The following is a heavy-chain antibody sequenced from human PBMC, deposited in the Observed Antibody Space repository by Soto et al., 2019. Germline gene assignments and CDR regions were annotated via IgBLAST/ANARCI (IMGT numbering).Heavy chain of an antibody. CDR1: AVTFVRYA. D-gene: IGHD2-15*01. J-gene: IGHJ6*02. V-gene: IGHV1-69*06. CDR2: GSAIFDTA. CDR3: ARDPRPSATKSRARQVADGDHYNMDV. Sequence: SVKVSCKASAVTFVRYAISWVRQAPGKGLDWMGGGSAIFDTAKYAQKFQGRVRITADKWTNTAYMELSSLRSEDTAVYYCARDPRPSATKSRARQVADGDHYNMDVWGQGTTVPVYS.